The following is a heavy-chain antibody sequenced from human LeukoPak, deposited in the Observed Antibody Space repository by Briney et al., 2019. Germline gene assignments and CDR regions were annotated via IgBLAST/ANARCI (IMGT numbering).Heavy chain of an antibody. Sequence: GESLKISGKGSGYSFTSFWIAWVRQMPGKGLEWMGIIYPADSDTRYSPSFQGQVTISADKSISTAYLQWSRLKASDTAMYYCARLEQQRSSFDYWGRGTLVTVSS. D-gene: IGHD6-13*01. CDR1: GYSFTSFW. CDR3: ARLEQQRSSFDY. J-gene: IGHJ4*02. CDR2: IYPADSDT. V-gene: IGHV5-51*01.